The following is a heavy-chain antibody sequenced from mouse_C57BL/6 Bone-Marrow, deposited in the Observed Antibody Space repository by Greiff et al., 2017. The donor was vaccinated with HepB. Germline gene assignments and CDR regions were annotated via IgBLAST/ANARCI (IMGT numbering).Heavy chain of an antibody. V-gene: IGHV1-64*01. D-gene: IGHD2-10*01. Sequence: QVQLQQPGAELVKPGASVKLSCKASGYTFTSYWMHWVKQRPGQGLEWIGMIHPNSGSTNYNEKFKSKATLTVDKSSSTAYMQRSSLTSEDSAVYYCARPTSGTFDYWGQGTTLTVSS. CDR1: GYTFTSYW. CDR3: ARPTSGTFDY. J-gene: IGHJ2*01. CDR2: IHPNSGST.